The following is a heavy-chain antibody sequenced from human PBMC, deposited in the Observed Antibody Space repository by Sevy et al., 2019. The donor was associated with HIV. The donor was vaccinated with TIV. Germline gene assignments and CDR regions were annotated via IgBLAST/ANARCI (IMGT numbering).Heavy chain of an antibody. Sequence: GGSLRLSCAASGFTFSSYGMHWVRQAPGKGLEWVAVIWYDGSNKYYADSVKGRFTISRDNSKNTRYLQMNSLRAEDTAVYYCAREGVVGATSYYYYGMDVWGQGTTVTVSS. J-gene: IGHJ6*02. CDR1: GFTFSSYG. V-gene: IGHV3-33*01. CDR2: IWYDGSNK. CDR3: AREGVVGATSYYYYGMDV. D-gene: IGHD1-26*01.